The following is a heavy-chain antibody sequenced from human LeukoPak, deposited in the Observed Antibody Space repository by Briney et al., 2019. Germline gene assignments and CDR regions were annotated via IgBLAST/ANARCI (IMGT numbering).Heavy chain of an antibody. D-gene: IGHD2-8*01. CDR1: GGSISSSSYY. CDR3: ARTVIVLMVFDY. J-gene: IGHJ4*02. V-gene: IGHV4-39*01. CDR2: IYYSGST. Sequence: SETLSLTCTVSGGSISSSSYYWGWIRQPPGKGLEWIGSIYYSGSTYYNPSLKSRVTISVDTSKNQFSLKLSSVTAADTAVYYCARTVIVLMVFDYWGQGTLVTVSS.